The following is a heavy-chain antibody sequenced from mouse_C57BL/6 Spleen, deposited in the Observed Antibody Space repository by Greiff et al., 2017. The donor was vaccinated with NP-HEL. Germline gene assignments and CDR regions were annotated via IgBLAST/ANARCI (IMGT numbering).Heavy chain of an antibody. CDR2: INPSSGYT. D-gene: IGHD3-2*02. CDR3: AREGQLRLQFAY. V-gene: IGHV1-4*01. J-gene: IGHJ3*01. CDR1: GYTFTSYT. Sequence: VQLQQSGAELARPGASVKMSCKASGYTFTSYTMHWVKQRPGQGLEWIGYINPSSGYTKYNQKFKDKATLTADKSSSTAYMQLSSLTSEDSAVXYCAREGQLRLQFAYWGQGTLVTVSA.